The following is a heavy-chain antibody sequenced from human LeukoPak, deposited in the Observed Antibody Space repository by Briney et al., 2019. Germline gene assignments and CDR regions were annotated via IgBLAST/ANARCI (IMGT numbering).Heavy chain of an antibody. V-gene: IGHV3-53*01. Sequence: PGGSLRLSCAASGFTLSSTYMSWVRQSPGKGLEWVSVVYKDGKMFYIDSVKGRFAISRDTSKNTLYLQMNSLRAEDTAVYYCAKSGAYTSSSIDYWGQGTLVTVSS. CDR3: AKSGAYTSSSIDY. CDR2: VYKDGKM. CDR1: GFTLSSTY. D-gene: IGHD6-6*01. J-gene: IGHJ4*02.